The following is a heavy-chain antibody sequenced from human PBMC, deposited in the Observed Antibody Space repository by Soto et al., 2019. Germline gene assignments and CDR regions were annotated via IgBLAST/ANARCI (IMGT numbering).Heavy chain of an antibody. Sequence: ASVKVSCTVSGYSLNELCMHWVRQPPGKGLEWIGGFDPEEGKMIYAQNFQGRVTMTEDTSTDTAYMELNSLTSEDTAIYYCATDLGVALAPLSILYFQQWGQGTVVTVSS. D-gene: IGHD3-10*01. CDR3: ATDLGVALAPLSILYFQQ. CDR2: FDPEEGKM. CDR1: GYSLNELC. V-gene: IGHV1-24*01. J-gene: IGHJ1*01.